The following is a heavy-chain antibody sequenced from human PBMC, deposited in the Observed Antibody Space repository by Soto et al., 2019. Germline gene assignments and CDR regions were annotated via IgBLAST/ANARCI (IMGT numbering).Heavy chain of an antibody. CDR2: IRYDGSNK. V-gene: IGHV3-30*02. CDR3: ATDRGDYNRASDY. Sequence: GGSLRLSCAASGFTFSSYDMRWVRQTPGKGLEWVAVIRYDGSNKYYGDSVKGRFIISRDNSKNTVYLQMNSLRAGDTAVYYCATDRGDYNRASDYWGQGTLVTVSS. D-gene: IGHD3-10*01. J-gene: IGHJ4*02. CDR1: GFTFSSYD.